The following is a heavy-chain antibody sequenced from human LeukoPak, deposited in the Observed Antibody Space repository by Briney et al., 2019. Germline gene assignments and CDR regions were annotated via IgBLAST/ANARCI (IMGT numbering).Heavy chain of an antibody. Sequence: PGGSLRLSCAASGFTFSSYAMSWVRQAPGKGLEWVSAISGSGGSTYYADSVKGRFTISRDNSKNTLYLQMNSLRAEDTAIYYCATSDDYGDHVRAGGAFDIWGQGTMVTVSS. V-gene: IGHV3-23*01. J-gene: IGHJ3*02. CDR3: ATSDDYGDHVRAGGAFDI. D-gene: IGHD4-17*01. CDR2: ISGSGGST. CDR1: GFTFSSYA.